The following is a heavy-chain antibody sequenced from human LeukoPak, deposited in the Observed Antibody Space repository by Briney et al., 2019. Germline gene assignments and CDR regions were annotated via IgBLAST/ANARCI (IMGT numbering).Heavy chain of an antibody. J-gene: IGHJ3*02. CDR1: GFTFSSYG. D-gene: IGHD4-17*01. Sequence: TGGSLRLSCAASGFTFSSYGMHWVRQAPGKGLEWVAFIRYDGSNKYYADSVKGRFTISRDNSKNTLYLQMNTLRAEDTAVYYCAKDFYDYGDIAFDIWGQGTMVTVSS. V-gene: IGHV3-30*02. CDR2: IRYDGSNK. CDR3: AKDFYDYGDIAFDI.